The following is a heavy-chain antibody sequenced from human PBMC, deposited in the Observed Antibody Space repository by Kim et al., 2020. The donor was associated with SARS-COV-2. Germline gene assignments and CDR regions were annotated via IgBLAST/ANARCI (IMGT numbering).Heavy chain of an antibody. D-gene: IGHD2-15*01. CDR1: GGSISSYY. V-gene: IGHV4-59*13. CDR3: ARDSSSVYCSGGSCYGPFDI. CDR2: IYYSGST. Sequence: SETLSLTCTVSGGSISSYYWSWIRQPPGKGLEWIGYIYYSGSTNYNPSLKSRVTISVDTSKNQFSLKLSSVTAADTAVYYCARDSSSVYCSGGSCYGPFDIWGQGTMVTVSS. J-gene: IGHJ3*02.